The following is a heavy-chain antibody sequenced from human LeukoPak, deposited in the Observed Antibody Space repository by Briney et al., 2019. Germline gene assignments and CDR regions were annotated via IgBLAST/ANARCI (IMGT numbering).Heavy chain of an antibody. V-gene: IGHV3-23*01. J-gene: IGHJ4*02. Sequence: GGSLRLSCAASGFTVSSTYMSWVRQAPGKGLEWVSVISGSGGSTYYADSVKGRFTISRDNSKNTLYLQMNSLRAEDTAIYYCAKNQDLYVNTAKGYWGQGTLVTVSS. CDR1: GFTVSSTY. D-gene: IGHD5-18*01. CDR3: AKNQDLYVNTAKGY. CDR2: ISGSGGST.